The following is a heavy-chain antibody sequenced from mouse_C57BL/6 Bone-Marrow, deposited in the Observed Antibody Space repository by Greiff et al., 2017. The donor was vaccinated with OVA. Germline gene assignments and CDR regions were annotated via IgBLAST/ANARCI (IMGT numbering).Heavy chain of an antibody. J-gene: IGHJ2*01. CDR1: GFTFSSYG. D-gene: IGHD1-1*01. V-gene: IGHV5-6*02. CDR2: ISSGGSYT. Sequence: DVMLVESGGDLVKPGGSLKLSCAASGFTFSSYGMSWVRQTPDKRLEWVATISSGGSYTYYPDSVKGRFTISRDNAKNTLYLQMSSLKSEDTAMYYCARLPITTVVVDYWGQGTTLTVSS. CDR3: ARLPITTVVVDY.